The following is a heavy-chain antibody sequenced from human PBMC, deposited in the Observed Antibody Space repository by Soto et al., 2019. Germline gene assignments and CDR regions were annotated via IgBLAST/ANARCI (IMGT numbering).Heavy chain of an antibody. CDR3: ARRWGTYFDF. Sequence: SETLSLTCTISGGSISSSSYYWGWIRQPPGKGLEWIGYIYYSGSTDYDPSLKSRVTISVDTSKNQFSLKLSSVTAADTAVYYCARRWGTYFDFWGQGTLVTVSS. CDR2: IYYSGST. V-gene: IGHV4-61*05. CDR1: GGSISSSSYY. J-gene: IGHJ4*02. D-gene: IGHD7-27*01.